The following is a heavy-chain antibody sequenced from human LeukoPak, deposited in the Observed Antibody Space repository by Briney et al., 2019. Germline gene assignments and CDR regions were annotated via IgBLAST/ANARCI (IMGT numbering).Heavy chain of an antibody. CDR1: GFTFSSYE. D-gene: IGHD3-10*02. CDR3: AELGITMIGGV. CDR2: ISSSGSTI. J-gene: IGHJ6*04. Sequence: GGSLSLSCAASGFTFSSYEMNWVRQAPGQGLEWVSYISSSGSTIYYADSVKGRFTISRDNAKNSLYLQMNSLRADDTAVYYCAELGITMIGGVWGKGTTVTISS. V-gene: IGHV3-48*03.